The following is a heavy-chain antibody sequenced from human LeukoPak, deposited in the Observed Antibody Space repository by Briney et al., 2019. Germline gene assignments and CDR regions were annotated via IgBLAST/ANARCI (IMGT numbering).Heavy chain of an antibody. CDR3: ARDWAY. J-gene: IGHJ4*02. CDR1: GPTFSRYW. CDR2: IKEDGSAK. Sequence: PGGTLRLSCVASGPTFSRYWMSWVRQAPGKGLEWVANIKEDGSAKYYVDSVKGRFTISRDNAKNSLYLQINNLRAEDTAVYYCARDWAYWGQGTLVIVSS. V-gene: IGHV3-7*03. D-gene: IGHD3-16*01.